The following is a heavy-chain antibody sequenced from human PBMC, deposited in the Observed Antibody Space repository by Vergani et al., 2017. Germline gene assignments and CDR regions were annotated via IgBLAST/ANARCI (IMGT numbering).Heavy chain of an antibody. CDR2: ISGSSATP. CDR3: TKGSRGYTGYFFDY. CDR1: GFTFTNFA. J-gene: IGHJ4*02. V-gene: IGHV3-23*01. Sequence: EVQLLESGGGLAQPGGSLRLSCAASGFTFTNFAMTWVRQAPGEGLEWVSGISGSSATPYYADSVKGRFIISRDNSKNTLHLQMNSLRADDTAVYYCTKGSRGYTGYFFDYWGQGTLATVSS. D-gene: IGHD5-12*01.